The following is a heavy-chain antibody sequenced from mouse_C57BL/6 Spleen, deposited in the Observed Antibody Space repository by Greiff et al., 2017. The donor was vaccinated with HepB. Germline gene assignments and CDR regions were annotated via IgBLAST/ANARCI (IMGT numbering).Heavy chain of an antibody. J-gene: IGHJ4*01. Sequence: EVKVVESGGGLVKPGGSLKLSCAASGFTFSSYAMSWVRQTPEKRLEWVATISDGGSYTYYPDNVKGRFTISRDNAKNNLYLQMSHLKSEDTAMYYCARDPGSYYAMDYWGQGTSVTVSS. D-gene: IGHD4-1*01. CDR1: GFTFSSYA. V-gene: IGHV5-4*01. CDR3: ARDPGSYYAMDY. CDR2: ISDGGSYT.